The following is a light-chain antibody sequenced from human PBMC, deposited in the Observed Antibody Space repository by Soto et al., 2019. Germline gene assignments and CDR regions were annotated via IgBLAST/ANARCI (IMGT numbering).Light chain of an antibody. CDR3: QSSDETRNHYI. CDR2: KDS. V-gene: IGLV3-25*02. Sequence: SYELTQTPSVSVSPGQTARITCYGDELSKQYVYWYHQKPVKAPVLVIYKDSERASGIPERFSASRSGKTVTLTISGVRAEDEADYYCQSSDETRNHYILRTGTKVT. J-gene: IGLJ1*01. CDR1: ELSKQY.